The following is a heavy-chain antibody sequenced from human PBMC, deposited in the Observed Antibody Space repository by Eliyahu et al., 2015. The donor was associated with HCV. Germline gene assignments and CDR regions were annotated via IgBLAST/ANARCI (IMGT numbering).Heavy chain of an antibody. D-gene: IGHD3-10*01. J-gene: IGHJ4*02. CDR3: VKDISTYYYDSGSSYGDGYFDY. CDR1: GFTFDDHA. CDR2: ISGNSDDI. V-gene: IGHV3-9*01. Sequence: EVQLVESGGGLVQPGRSLRLSCAASGFTFDDHAXHWVXQAPGKGLEWVSGISGNSDDIGYADSVKGRFTISRDNAKNSLSLQMSSLRAEDTSLYYCVKDISTYYYDSGSSYGDGYFDYWGQGTLVTVSS.